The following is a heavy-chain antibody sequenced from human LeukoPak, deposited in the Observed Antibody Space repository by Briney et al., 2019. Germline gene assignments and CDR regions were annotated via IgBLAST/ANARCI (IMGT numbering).Heavy chain of an antibody. CDR2: IKQDGSEK. D-gene: IGHD1-26*01. V-gene: IGHV3-7*01. CDR3: ARDRSFYYYGMDV. Sequence: GGSLRLSCAASGFTLSYYWMSWVRQAPGKGLEWVANIKQDGSEKYYVDSVKGRFTISRDNAKNSLYLQMNSLRAEDTAVYYCARDRSFYYYGMDVWGQGTTVTVSS. J-gene: IGHJ6*02. CDR1: GFTLSYYW.